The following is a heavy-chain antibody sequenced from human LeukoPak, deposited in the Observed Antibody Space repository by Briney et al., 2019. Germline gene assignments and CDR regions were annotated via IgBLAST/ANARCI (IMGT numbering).Heavy chain of an antibody. CDR3: ARQHRVFYGMDV. D-gene: IGHD1-14*01. CDR2: IYYSGST. CDR1: GGSISSYY. J-gene: IGHJ6*02. V-gene: IGHV4-59*08. Sequence: SETLSLTCTVSGGSISSYYWSWIRQPPGKGLEWIGYIYYSGSTNYNPSLKSRVTISVDTSKNQFSLKLSSVTAADTAVYYCARQHRVFYGMDVWGQGTTVTVSS.